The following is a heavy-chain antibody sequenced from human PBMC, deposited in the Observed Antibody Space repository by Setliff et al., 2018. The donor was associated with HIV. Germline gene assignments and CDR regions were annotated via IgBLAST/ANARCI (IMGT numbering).Heavy chain of an antibody. V-gene: IGHV3-73*01. CDR3: ASLPGGSGSYYISYYYMDV. D-gene: IGHD3-10*01. CDR2: IRSKANSYAT. J-gene: IGHJ6*03. Sequence: QTGGSLRLSCAASGFTFSGSAMHWVRQASGKGLEWVGRIRSKANSYATAYAASVKGRFTIARDDSKNTAYLQMNSLRAEDTAVYYCASLPGGSGSYYISYYYMDVWGKGTTVTVSS. CDR1: GFTFSGSA.